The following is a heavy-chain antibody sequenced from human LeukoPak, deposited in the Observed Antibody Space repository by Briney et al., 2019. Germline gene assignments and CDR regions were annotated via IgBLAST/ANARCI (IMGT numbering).Heavy chain of an antibody. CDR3: AKHYMGSYNNRGLDS. CDR1: GDSISSSSYY. V-gene: IGHV4-39*01. D-gene: IGHD3-10*01. CDR2: IYYSGYT. Sequence: SETLSLTCNVSGDSISSSSYYWGWIRQPPGKGLEWIGTIYYSGYTYYNPSLESRVTISVDTSKNQSSLKLSSVTAADTAVYYCAKHYMGSYNNRGLDSWGQGTLVTVSS. J-gene: IGHJ4*02.